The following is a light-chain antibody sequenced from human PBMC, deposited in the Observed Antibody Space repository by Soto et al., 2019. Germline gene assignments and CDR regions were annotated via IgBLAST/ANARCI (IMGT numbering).Light chain of an antibody. CDR1: QSVSSSY. V-gene: IGKV3-20*01. CDR3: QQYGSSPWT. J-gene: IGKJ1*01. CDR2: GAS. Sequence: EIVLTQSPGTLSLSPGERATLSCRASQSVSSSYLGWYQQKPGQAPRLLIYGASSRATGIPDRFSGSGSGTDFTLTISRLEPEDFAVYYCQQYGSSPWTFGQGTKVAIK.